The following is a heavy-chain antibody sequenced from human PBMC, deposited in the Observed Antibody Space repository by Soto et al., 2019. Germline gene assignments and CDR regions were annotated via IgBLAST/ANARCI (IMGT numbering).Heavy chain of an antibody. V-gene: IGHV3-33*01. CDR1: GFTFSSYG. J-gene: IGHJ6*02. CDR3: ARELAVKLGSGRYYSYGMDV. CDR2: IWYDGSNK. Sequence: QVQLVESGGGVVQPGRSLRLSCAASGFTFSSYGMHWVRQAPGKGLEWVAVIWYDGSNKYYADSVKGRFTISRDNSKNTLYLQMNSLRAEDTAVYYCARELAVKLGSGRYYSYGMDVWGQGTPVTVSS. D-gene: IGHD3-10*01.